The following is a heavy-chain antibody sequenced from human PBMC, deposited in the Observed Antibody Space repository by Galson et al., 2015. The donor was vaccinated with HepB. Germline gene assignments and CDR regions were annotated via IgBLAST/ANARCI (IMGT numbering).Heavy chain of an antibody. CDR1: GFTFSDYY. CDR2: ISSSGYTI. Sequence: SLRLSCAASGFTFSDYYMSWIRQAPGKGLEWVSYISSSGYTIYYADSLKGRFTISRDNAKNSLYLQMNSLRAEDTAVYYCARGGADRDSYTSPRPEVAYWGPRTLVTVPS. V-gene: IGHV3-11*01. CDR3: ARGGADRDSYTSPRPEVAY. D-gene: IGHD5-24*01. J-gene: IGHJ4*02.